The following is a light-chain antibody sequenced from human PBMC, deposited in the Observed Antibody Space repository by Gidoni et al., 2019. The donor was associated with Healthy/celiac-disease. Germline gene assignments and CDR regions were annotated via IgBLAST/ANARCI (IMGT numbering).Light chain of an antibody. CDR2: KAA. V-gene: IGKV1-5*03. Sequence: DIQMTQSPSTLSASVGDRVTITCRASQSISSWLAWYQQKPGKAPKLLIYKAASLESGVPSRFSGSGSGTEFTITISSLQPDDFATYYCQQYNSYSWTFXQXTKVEIK. CDR1: QSISSW. J-gene: IGKJ1*01. CDR3: QQYNSYSWT.